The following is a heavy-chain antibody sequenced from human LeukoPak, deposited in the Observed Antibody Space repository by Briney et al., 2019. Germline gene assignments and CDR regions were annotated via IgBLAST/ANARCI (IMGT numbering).Heavy chain of an antibody. D-gene: IGHD3-22*01. Sequence: GGSLRLSCAASGFPFSGYAMHWVRQAPGKGLEWVAVMSHDGTNKYYADSVKGRFTISRDNSENTLYLQMDSLRTEDTAVYYCARHRGPSLHSSAYFDYWAREPWSPSPQ. CDR1: GFPFSGYA. J-gene: IGHJ4*02. CDR3: ARHRGPSLHSSAYFDY. CDR2: MSHDGTNK. V-gene: IGHV3-30-3*01.